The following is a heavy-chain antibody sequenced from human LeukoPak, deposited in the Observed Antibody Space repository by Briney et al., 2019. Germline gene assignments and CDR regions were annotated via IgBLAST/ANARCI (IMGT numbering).Heavy chain of an antibody. D-gene: IGHD1-14*01. Sequence: GRSLRLSCAGPGFTFGGYGMHWFRQTPGKGLEWVAVIAYDGSRAFYADSVKGRFTISRDNSKNTMSVQMDDLRAEDMAVYYCTRYNNDHFDYWGQGTLVTVSS. CDR3: TRYNNDHFDY. V-gene: IGHV3-33*01. CDR1: GFTFGGYG. CDR2: IAYDGSRA. J-gene: IGHJ4*02.